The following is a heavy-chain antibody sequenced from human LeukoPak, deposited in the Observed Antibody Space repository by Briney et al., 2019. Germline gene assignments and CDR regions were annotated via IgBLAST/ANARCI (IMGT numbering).Heavy chain of an antibody. Sequence: GGSLRLSCAASGFTFSDYYMSWIRQAPGKGLEWVSYISSSGSTIYYADSVKGRFTISRDNAKNLLYLQMNSLRAEDTAVYYCARYTIEDAFDIWGQGTMVTVSS. V-gene: IGHV3-11*04. J-gene: IGHJ3*02. D-gene: IGHD2-2*02. CDR2: ISSSGSTI. CDR3: ARYTIEDAFDI. CDR1: GFTFSDYY.